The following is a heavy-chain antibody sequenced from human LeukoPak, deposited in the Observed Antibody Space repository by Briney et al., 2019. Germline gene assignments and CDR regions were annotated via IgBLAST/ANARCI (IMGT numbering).Heavy chain of an antibody. J-gene: IGHJ4*02. CDR3: ARCPLQYFDWFGRWYFDY. V-gene: IGHV4-34*01. D-gene: IGHD3-9*01. CDR2: INHSGST. CDR1: GGSFSGYY. Sequence: SETLSLTCAVYGGSFSGYYWSWIRQPPGKGLEWIGEINHSGSTNYNPSLKSRVTISVDTSKNQFSLKLSSVAAADTAVYYCARCPLQYFDWFGRWYFDYWGQGTLVTVSS.